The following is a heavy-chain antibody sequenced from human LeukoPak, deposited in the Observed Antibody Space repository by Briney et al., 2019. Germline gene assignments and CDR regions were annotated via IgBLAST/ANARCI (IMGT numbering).Heavy chain of an antibody. CDR3: ASAGHAPHAFDY. CDR2: IYYSGST. J-gene: IGHJ4*02. V-gene: IGHV4-39*01. Sequence: KTSETLSLTCTVSGGSISSSSYYWGWIRQPPGKGLEWIGSIYYSGSTYYNPSLKSRVTISVDTSKNQFSLKLSSVTAADTAVYYCASAGHAPHAFDYWGQGTLVTVSS. CDR1: GGSISSSSYY.